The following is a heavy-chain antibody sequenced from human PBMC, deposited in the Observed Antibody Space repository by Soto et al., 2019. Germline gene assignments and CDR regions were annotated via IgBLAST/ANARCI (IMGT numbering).Heavy chain of an antibody. V-gene: IGHV3-73*01. D-gene: IGHD4-17*01. CDR2: IRSKANNYAT. CDR1: GFTFSGSA. CDR3: TGGYGYYVRDY. J-gene: IGHJ4*02. Sequence: EVQLVESGGGLVQPGESLKLSCAVSGFTFSGSAMHWVRQASGKGLEWVGRIRSKANNYATAYAASVKGRFTISRDDSKNTAYLQMKGLKSEDTAVYYCTGGYGYYVRDYWGQGTLVTVSS.